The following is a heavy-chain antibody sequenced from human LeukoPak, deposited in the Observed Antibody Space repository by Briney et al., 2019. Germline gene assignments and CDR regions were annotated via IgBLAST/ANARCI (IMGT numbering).Heavy chain of an antibody. D-gene: IGHD3-10*01. CDR2: IDSDENGGSGT. V-gene: IGHV3-74*03. Sequence: SGGSLRLSRAASGFIFSNYWMHWVRQVPGKGLLWVSRIDSDENGGSGTMYADSVKGRFTISRDNAMNTLYLHMNSLRVEDTAVFYCAREAYGSGKRYFDYWGQGTLVTVSS. CDR1: GFIFSNYW. J-gene: IGHJ4*02. CDR3: AREAYGSGKRYFDY.